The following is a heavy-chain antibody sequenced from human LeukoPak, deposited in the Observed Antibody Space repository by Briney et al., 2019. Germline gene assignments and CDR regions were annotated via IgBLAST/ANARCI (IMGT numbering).Heavy chain of an antibody. CDR3: ATLDYYDSSGYYPQYFQH. V-gene: IGHV1-24*01. J-gene: IGHJ1*01. CDR2: FDPEDGET. Sequence: ASVKVSCKVSGYTLTELSMHWVRPAPGKGLEWMGGFDPEDGETIYAQKFQGRVTMTEDTSTDTAYMELSSLRSEDTAVYYCATLDYYDSSGYYPQYFQHWGQGTLVTVSS. CDR1: GYTLTELS. D-gene: IGHD3-22*01.